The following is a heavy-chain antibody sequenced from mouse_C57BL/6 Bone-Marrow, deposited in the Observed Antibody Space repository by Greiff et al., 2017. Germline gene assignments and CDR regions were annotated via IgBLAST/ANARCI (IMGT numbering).Heavy chain of an antibody. Sequence: VQLQQPGAELVKPGASVKLSCTASGYTFTSYWMHWVKQRPGQGLEWIGMIHPTSGSTNYNEKFTSKATLTVDKSSSTAYMQLSSLTSEDSAVYYCARTDYDGGYWGQGTTLTVSA. CDR1: GYTFTSYW. CDR3: ARTDYDGGY. CDR2: IHPTSGST. D-gene: IGHD2-4*01. V-gene: IGHV1-64*01. J-gene: IGHJ2*01.